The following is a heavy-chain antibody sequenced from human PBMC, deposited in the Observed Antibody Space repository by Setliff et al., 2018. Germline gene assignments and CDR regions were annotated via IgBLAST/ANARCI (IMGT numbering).Heavy chain of an antibody. D-gene: IGHD3-9*01. CDR1: GGTFSSYA. CDR2: IIPIFGTA. J-gene: IGHJ6*02. V-gene: IGHV1-69*13. CDR3: ARVLEPNYDILTGYYYYYYYGMDV. Sequence: SVKVSCKASGGTFSSYAISWVRQAPGQGLEWIGGIIPIFGTANYAQKVQGRVTITADESTCTAYMELSSLRSEDTAVYYCARVLEPNYDILTGYYYYYYYGMDVWGQGTTVTVSS.